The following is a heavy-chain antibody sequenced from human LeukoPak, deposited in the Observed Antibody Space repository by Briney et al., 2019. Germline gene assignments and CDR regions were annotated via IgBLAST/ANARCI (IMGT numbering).Heavy chain of an antibody. CDR2: IYYSGST. CDR3: AREWEGYSSSWYLGYAFDI. D-gene: IGHD6-13*01. Sequence: SETLSLTCTVSGGSISSYYWSWLRQPPGKGLEWIGYIYYSGSTNYNPSLKSRVTISVDTSKNQFSLKLSSVTAADTAVYYCAREWEGYSSSWYLGYAFDIWGQGTMVTVSS. J-gene: IGHJ3*02. CDR1: GGSISSYY. V-gene: IGHV4-59*01.